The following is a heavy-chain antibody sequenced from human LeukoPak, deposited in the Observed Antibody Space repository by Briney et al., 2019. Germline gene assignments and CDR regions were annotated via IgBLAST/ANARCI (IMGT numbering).Heavy chain of an antibody. CDR2: IYSRGDT. J-gene: IGHJ6*03. D-gene: IGHD3-22*01. V-gene: IGHV3-66*01. CDR1: EFIVSINY. Sequence: VQLGGSLRLSCAVSEFIVSINYMTWVRQAPGKGLEWVSLIYSRGDTKYADSVKGRFTISRDNSKNTLYLQMSSLRTEDTAVYYCAKGSKVVLFTRDHYMDVWGKGTTVTISS. CDR3: AKGSKVVLFTRDHYMDV.